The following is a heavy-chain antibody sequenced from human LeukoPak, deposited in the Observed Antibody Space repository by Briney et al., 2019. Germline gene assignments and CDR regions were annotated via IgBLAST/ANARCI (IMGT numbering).Heavy chain of an antibody. D-gene: IGHD6-13*01. CDR3: ARSIAAAGTLDP. CDR1: GCTFTGYY. V-gene: IGHV1-2*02. J-gene: IGHJ5*02. CDR2: INPNSGGT. Sequence: ASVKVSCKASGCTFTGYYMHWVRQAPGQGLEWMGWINPNSGGTNYAQKLQGRVTMTTDTSTSTAYMELRSLRSDDTAVYYCARSIAAAGTLDPWGQGTLVTVSS.